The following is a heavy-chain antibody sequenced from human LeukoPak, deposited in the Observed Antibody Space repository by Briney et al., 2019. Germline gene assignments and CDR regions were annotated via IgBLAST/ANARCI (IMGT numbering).Heavy chain of an antibody. Sequence: GGSLRLSCSASGFIFSTYAMHWVRQAPGKGLDYVSAISNNGYITYYADSVKGRFSISRDNSKNTLFLQMSSLRAEDTAVYSCVKAAVDGDWYFDIWGRGTLVTVSS. J-gene: IGHJ2*01. V-gene: IGHV3-64D*06. CDR1: GFIFSTYA. CDR2: ISNNGYIT. CDR3: VKAAVDGDWYFDI. D-gene: IGHD6-19*01.